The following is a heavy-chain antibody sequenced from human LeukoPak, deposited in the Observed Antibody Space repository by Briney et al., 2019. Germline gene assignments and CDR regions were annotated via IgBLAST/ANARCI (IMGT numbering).Heavy chain of an antibody. CDR1: GFTFSSYA. V-gene: IGHV3-30*04. D-gene: IGHD3-9*01. CDR3: ARGPPYVLRYSGSWFDP. J-gene: IGHJ5*02. CDR2: ISYDGSNK. Sequence: GGSLRLSCAASGFTFSSYAMHWVRQAPGKGLEWVAVISYDGSNKYYADSVKGRFTISRDNSKNTLYLQMNSLGAEDTAVYYCARGPPYVLRYSGSWFDPWGQGTLVTVSS.